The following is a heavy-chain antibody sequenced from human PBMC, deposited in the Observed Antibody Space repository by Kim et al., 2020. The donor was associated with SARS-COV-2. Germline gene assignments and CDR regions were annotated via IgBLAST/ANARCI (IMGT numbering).Heavy chain of an antibody. Sequence: GGSLRLSCAASGFTFSSYGMHWVRQAPGKGLEWVAVISYDGSNKYYADSVKGRFTISRDNSKNTLYLQMNSLRAEDTAVYYCAKDYPVVTATDDAFDIWGQGTMVTVSS. CDR1: GFTFSSYG. CDR3: AKDYPVVTATDDAFDI. D-gene: IGHD2-21*02. V-gene: IGHV3-30*18. J-gene: IGHJ3*02. CDR2: ISYDGSNK.